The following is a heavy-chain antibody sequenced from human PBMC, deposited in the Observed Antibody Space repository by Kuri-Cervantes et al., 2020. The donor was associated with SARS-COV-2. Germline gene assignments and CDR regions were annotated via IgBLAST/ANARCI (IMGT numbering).Heavy chain of an antibody. J-gene: IGHJ4*02. V-gene: IGHV4-28*01. CDR2: IYHSGST. Sequence: SQTLSLTCAVSGYSISSSNWWGWIRQPPGKGLAWIGYIYHSGSTYYNPSLKSRVTISVDTSKNQSSLKLSSVTAADTAVYYCAGFLKGIVGGKKYYFDYWGQGTLVTVSS. D-gene: IGHD3-16*01. CDR1: GYSISSSNW. CDR3: AGFLKGIVGGKKYYFDY.